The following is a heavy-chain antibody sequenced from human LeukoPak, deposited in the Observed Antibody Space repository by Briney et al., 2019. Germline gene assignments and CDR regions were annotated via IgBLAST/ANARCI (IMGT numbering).Heavy chain of an antibody. CDR2: IKSKTDGGTT. Sequence: GGSLRLSCAASGFNFNDAWMTWVRQAPGKGLEWVGRIKSKTDGGTTDYAAPVKGRFTISRDDSKTTLYLQMNSLKTEDTAVYYCTTTLAVAGTSMGYWGQGTLVTVSS. V-gene: IGHV3-15*01. CDR1: GFNFNDAW. CDR3: TTTLAVAGTSMGY. J-gene: IGHJ4*02. D-gene: IGHD6-19*01.